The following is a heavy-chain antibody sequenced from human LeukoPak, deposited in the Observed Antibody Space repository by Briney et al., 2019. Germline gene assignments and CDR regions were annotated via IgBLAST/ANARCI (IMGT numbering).Heavy chain of an antibody. CDR2: IYYSGST. CDR3: AREYYYYYGMDV. Sequence: SETLSLTCTVSGGSISSYYWSWIRQPPGKGLEWIGYIYYSGSTNYNPSLKSRVTISVDTSKNQFSLKLSSVTAADTAVYYCAREYYYYYGMDVWGQGTTVTVSS. J-gene: IGHJ6*02. V-gene: IGHV4-59*12. CDR1: GGSISSYY.